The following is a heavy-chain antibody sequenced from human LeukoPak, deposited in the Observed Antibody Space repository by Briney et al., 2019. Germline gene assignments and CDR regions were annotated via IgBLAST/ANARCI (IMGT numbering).Heavy chain of an antibody. CDR1: GYTFTGYY. CDR2: INPNSGGT. Sequence: GASVKVSCKASGYTFTGYYMHCVRQAPGQGLEWMGWINPNSGGTNYAQKFQGRVTMTRDTSISTAYMELSRLRSDDTAVYYCARYYYDSSGRYLDAFDIWGQGTMVTVSS. D-gene: IGHD3-22*01. V-gene: IGHV1-2*02. J-gene: IGHJ3*02. CDR3: ARYYYDSSGRYLDAFDI.